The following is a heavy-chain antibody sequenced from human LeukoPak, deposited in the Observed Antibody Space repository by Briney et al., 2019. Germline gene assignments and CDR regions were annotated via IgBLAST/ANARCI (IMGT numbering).Heavy chain of an antibody. D-gene: IGHD3-10*01. V-gene: IGHV3-21*01. CDR3: AKVAKYYYGPETYYFFEQ. J-gene: IGHJ4*02. CDR2: ISSSSSYI. CDR1: GFTFSSYS. Sequence: GGSLRLSCAASGFTFSSYSMNWVRQAPGKGLEWVSSISSSSSYIYYADSVKGRFTISRDNAKNSLYLQMNSLRAEDTAVYYCAKVAKYYYGPETYYFFEQWGQGTPVTAAS.